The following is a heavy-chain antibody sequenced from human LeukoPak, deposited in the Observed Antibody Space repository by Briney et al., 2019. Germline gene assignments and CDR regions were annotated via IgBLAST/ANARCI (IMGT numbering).Heavy chain of an antibody. J-gene: IGHJ6*03. CDR1: GGSISSYY. D-gene: IGHD3-3*01. CDR3: ASTVLEWLSPYYYYYYMDV. V-gene: IGHV4-59*01. CDR2: IYYSGST. Sequence: RASETLSLTCTVSGGSISSYYWSWIRQPPGKGLEWIGYIYYSGSTNYNPSLKSRVTISVDTSKNQFSLKLSSVTAADTAVYYCASTVLEWLSPYYYYYYMDVWGKGTTVTVSS.